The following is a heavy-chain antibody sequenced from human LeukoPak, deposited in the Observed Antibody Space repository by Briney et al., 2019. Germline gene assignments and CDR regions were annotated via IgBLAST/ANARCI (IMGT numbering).Heavy chain of an antibody. D-gene: IGHD3-22*01. Sequence: GGSVSLSCALCGFTLSIYAMRWVREARGEGLVCVAAISGSGGSTNYADSVKGRFTISRDNSKNTLYLQMNSLRAEDTAVYYCAKDLIGFDPWGQGTLVTVSS. V-gene: IGHV3-23*01. CDR2: ISGSGGST. J-gene: IGHJ5*02. CDR1: GFTLSIYA. CDR3: AKDLIGFDP.